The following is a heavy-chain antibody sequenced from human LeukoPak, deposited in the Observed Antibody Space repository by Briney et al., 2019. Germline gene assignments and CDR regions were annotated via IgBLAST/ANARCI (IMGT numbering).Heavy chain of an antibody. J-gene: IGHJ4*02. Sequence: GGSLRLSCAASGFTFSNAWMSWVRQAPGKGLEWVAGISYDGSNKYFPDSVKGRFTISRDNSKNTVYLEINSLRPDDTAVYYCAKVSGWAHFDYWGQGTLVTVSS. CDR1: GFTFSNAW. CDR3: AKVSGWAHFDY. CDR2: ISYDGSNK. D-gene: IGHD6-19*01. V-gene: IGHV3-30*18.